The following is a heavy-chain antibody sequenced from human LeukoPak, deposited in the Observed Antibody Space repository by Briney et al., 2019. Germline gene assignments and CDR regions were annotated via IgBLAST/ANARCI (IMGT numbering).Heavy chain of an antibody. Sequence: ASVKVSCKASGYTFTSHAINWVRQAPGQGLEWMGWINTNTGNPTYAQGFTGRFVFSLDTSVSTAYLQISSLKAEDTAVYYCARVSLPTLRFYGDYDFDYWGQGTLVTVSS. CDR1: GYTFTSHA. J-gene: IGHJ4*02. D-gene: IGHD4-17*01. CDR2: INTNTGNP. CDR3: ARVSLPTLRFYGDYDFDY. V-gene: IGHV7-4-1*02.